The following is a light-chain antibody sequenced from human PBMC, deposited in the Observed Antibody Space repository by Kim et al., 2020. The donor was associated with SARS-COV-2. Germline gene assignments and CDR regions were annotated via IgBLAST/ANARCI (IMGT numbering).Light chain of an antibody. Sequence: QSITLPCTGTSSDVGGYNLVSWYQQHPGKAPKLLIYEVSKRPSGVSNRFSGSKSANTASLTISGLQAEDEADYNCCSYAGSSSLVFGGGTRLTVL. CDR1: SSDVGGYNL. CDR2: EVS. V-gene: IGLV2-23*02. CDR3: CSYAGSSSLV. J-gene: IGLJ2*01.